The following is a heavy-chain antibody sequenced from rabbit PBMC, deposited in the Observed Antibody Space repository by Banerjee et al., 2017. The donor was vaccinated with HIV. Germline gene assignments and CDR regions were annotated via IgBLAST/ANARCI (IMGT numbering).Heavy chain of an antibody. D-gene: IGHD8-1*01. Sequence: QEQLVESGGGLVKPEGSLTLTCTASGFDLSSNYYMCWVRQAPGKGLEWIACIYAGSSGSTYYASWVNGRFTITRSTSLNTVTLKMTSLTAADTATYFCAKDGGSDYDWAMDLWGQGTLVTVS. CDR3: AKDGGSDYDWAMDL. CDR2: IYAGSSGST. J-gene: IGHJ3*01. CDR1: GFDLSSNYY. V-gene: IGHV1S43*01.